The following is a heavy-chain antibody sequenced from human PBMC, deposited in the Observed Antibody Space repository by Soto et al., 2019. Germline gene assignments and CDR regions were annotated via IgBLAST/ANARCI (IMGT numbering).Heavy chain of an antibody. CDR1: GVSITSYL. CDR2: INTDGLS. Sequence: QVQLEESGPGLVRPSETLSLTCSVSGVSITSYLWSWIRQSAGGGLEWMGRINTDGLSTYSPSFKSRLTMSLDTSMNQVSLRLISVTAADTAVYFCARVPVAVAATEDYYGLDVWGQGTTVTVSS. V-gene: IGHV4-4*07. D-gene: IGHD2-15*01. CDR3: ARVPVAVAATEDYYGLDV. J-gene: IGHJ6*02.